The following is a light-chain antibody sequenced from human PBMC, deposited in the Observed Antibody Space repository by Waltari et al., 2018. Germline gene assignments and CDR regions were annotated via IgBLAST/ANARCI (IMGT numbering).Light chain of an antibody. V-gene: IGLV2-11*01. J-gene: IGLJ3*02. Sequence: SALTQPRSVSGSPGQSVTISCPGTTSDVGGYNSVSWYQPHPGKAPKLMIFDVTQRPSGVPDRFSGSKSANTASLTISGLQAEDEADYYCCSFAGTYTWVFGGGTKVTVL. CDR3: CSFAGTYTWV. CDR1: TSDVGGYNS. CDR2: DVT.